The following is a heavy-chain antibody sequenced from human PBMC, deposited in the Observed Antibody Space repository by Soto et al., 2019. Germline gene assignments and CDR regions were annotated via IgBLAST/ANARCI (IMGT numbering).Heavy chain of an antibody. V-gene: IGHV3-48*01. Sequence: EVQLVESGGGLVQPGGSLRLSCAASGFTFSSYSMNWVRQAPGKGLEWVSYISSSSSTIYYADSVKGRFTISRDNAKNSLYLQMNSLRAEDTAVYYCARDRRIYDSSGYYAAEYFQHWGQGTLVTVSS. D-gene: IGHD3-22*01. CDR2: ISSSSSTI. J-gene: IGHJ1*01. CDR1: GFTFSSYS. CDR3: ARDRRIYDSSGYYAAEYFQH.